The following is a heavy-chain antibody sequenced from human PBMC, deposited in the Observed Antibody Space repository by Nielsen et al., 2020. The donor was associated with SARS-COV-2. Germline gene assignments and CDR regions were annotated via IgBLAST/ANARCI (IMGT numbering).Heavy chain of an antibody. D-gene: IGHD5/OR15-5a*01. CDR3: ARVPTSTTGDYYYGMDV. J-gene: IGHJ6*02. CDR2: IIPILGTA. Sequence: WVRQAPGQGLEWMGRIIPILGTANYAQKFQGRVTITADESTSTVYMELSSLRSEDTAVYHCARVPTSTTGDYYYGMDVWGQGTTVTVSS. V-gene: IGHV1-69*11.